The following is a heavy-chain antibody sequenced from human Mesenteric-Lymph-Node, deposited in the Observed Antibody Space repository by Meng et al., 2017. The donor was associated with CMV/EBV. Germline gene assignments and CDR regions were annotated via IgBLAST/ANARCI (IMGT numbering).Heavy chain of an antibody. Sequence: SSKGMHWVRQAAGKGLEWVALIRYDGSNKYYADSVKGRFTISRDNSKNTLYLQMNSLRAEDTAVYYCAKDDRYCSSTSCYLGYFDYWGQGTLVTVSS. CDR2: IRYDGSNK. CDR1: SSKG. J-gene: IGHJ4*02. D-gene: IGHD2-2*01. V-gene: IGHV3-30*02. CDR3: AKDDRYCSSTSCYLGYFDY.